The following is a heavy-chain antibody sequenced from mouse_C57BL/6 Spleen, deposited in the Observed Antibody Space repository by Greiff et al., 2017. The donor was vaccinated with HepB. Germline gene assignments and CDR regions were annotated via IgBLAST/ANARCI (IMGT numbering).Heavy chain of an antibody. Sequence: QVQLKQPGAELVRPGTSVKLSCKASGYTFTSYWMHWVKQRPGQGLEWIGVIDPSDSYTNYNQKFKGKATLTVDTSSSTAYMQLSSLTSEDSAVYYCARDYLSWFAYWGQGTLVTVSA. J-gene: IGHJ3*01. V-gene: IGHV1-59*01. D-gene: IGHD2-4*01. CDR1: GYTFTSYW. CDR2: IDPSDSYT. CDR3: ARDYLSWFAY.